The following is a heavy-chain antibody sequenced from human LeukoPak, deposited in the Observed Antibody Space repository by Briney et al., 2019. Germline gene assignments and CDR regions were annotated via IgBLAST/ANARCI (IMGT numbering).Heavy chain of an antibody. CDR1: GYTFTGYY. D-gene: IGHD6-6*01. CDR3: ARISSSSFSTLRFDY. CDR2: INPNSGGT. Sequence: ASVKVSCKASGYTFTGYYMHWVRQAPGQGLEWRGWINPNSGGTNYAQKFQGRVTMTRDTSISTAYMELSRLRSDDTAVYYCARISSSSFSTLRFDYWGQGTLVTVSS. J-gene: IGHJ4*02. V-gene: IGHV1-2*02.